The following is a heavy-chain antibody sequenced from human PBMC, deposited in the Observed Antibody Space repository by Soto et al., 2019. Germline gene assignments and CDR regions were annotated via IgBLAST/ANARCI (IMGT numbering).Heavy chain of an antibody. D-gene: IGHD1-26*01. CDR3: ARAGSYYYYYGMDV. CDR2: ISGSGGST. CDR1: GFTFSSYA. Sequence: EVQLLESGGGLVQPGGSLRLSCAASGFTFSSYAMSWVRQAPGKGLEWVSAISGSGGSTYYADSVKGRFTISRDNSKNTLYLQMNSLRAEDTAVYYCARAGSYYYYYGMDVWGQGTTVTVSS. V-gene: IGHV3-23*01. J-gene: IGHJ6*02.